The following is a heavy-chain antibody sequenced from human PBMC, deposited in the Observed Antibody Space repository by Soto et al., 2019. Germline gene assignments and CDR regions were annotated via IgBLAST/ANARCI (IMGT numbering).Heavy chain of an antibody. V-gene: IGHV4-39*01. Sequence: QLQESGPGLVKPSETLSLTCTVSGGSISSSSYYWGWIRQPPGKGLEWIGSIYYSGSTYYNPSLKSRVTISVDTSKNQFSLKLSSVTAADTAVYYCARVHGDYDGWFDPWGQGTLVTVSS. CDR3: ARVHGDYDGWFDP. CDR2: IYYSGST. D-gene: IGHD4-17*01. J-gene: IGHJ5*02. CDR1: GGSISSSSYY.